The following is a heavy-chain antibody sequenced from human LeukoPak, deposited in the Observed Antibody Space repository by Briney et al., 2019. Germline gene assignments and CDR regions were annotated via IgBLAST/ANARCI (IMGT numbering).Heavy chain of an antibody. J-gene: IGHJ5*02. CDR3: ARGPTGNWFDP. V-gene: IGHV4-34*01. Sequence: PSETLSLTCAVYGGSFSGYYWSWIRQPPGKGLEWIGEINHSGSTNYNPSLKSRVTISVDTSKNQFSLKLSSVTAADTAVYYCARGPTGNWFDPWGQGTLVPVSS. CDR1: GGSFSGYY. D-gene: IGHD4-17*01. CDR2: INHSGST.